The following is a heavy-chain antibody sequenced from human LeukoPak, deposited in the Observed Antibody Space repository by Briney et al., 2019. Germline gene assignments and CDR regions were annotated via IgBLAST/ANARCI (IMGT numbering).Heavy chain of an antibody. CDR1: GGSISSYY. CDR3: ARDRFDYYGSGSYYRRGGVYYFDY. J-gene: IGHJ4*02. D-gene: IGHD3-10*01. V-gene: IGHV4-4*07. Sequence: SETLSLTCTVSGGSISSYYWSWIRQPAGKGLEWIGRIYTSGSTNYNPSLKSRVTMSVDTSKNQFSLKLSSVTAAVTAVYYCARDRFDYYGSGSYYRRGGVYYFDYWGQGTLVTVSS. CDR2: IYTSGST.